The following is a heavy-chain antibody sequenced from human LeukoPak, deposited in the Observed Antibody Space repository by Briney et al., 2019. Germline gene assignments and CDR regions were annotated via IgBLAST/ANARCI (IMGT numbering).Heavy chain of an antibody. D-gene: IGHD6-6*01. J-gene: IGHJ4*02. V-gene: IGHV3-48*03. CDR1: GFTFSSYE. Sequence: GGSLRLSCAASGFTFSSYEMNWVRQAPGKGREWVSYISSSGSSKYYADSVKGRFTIFRDNAKNSLYLQMNSLRAEDTAVYYRARDMIYRDSSSSRGAFDYWGQGTLVTVSS. CDR3: ARDMIYRDSSSSRGAFDY. CDR2: ISSSGSSK.